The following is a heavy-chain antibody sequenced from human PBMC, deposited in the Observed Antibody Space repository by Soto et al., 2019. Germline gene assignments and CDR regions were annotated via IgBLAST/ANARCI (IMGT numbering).Heavy chain of an antibody. Sequence: QVQLVQSGAEVKKPGASVKVSCKASGYTFTSYGISWVRQAPGQGLEWMGWISGHNGNKKYAQKLQGRVSMTTDTXXXXXXXXXXXXXXXXTAVXXXXXXXGQQLFDYWGQGTLVTVSS. CDR1: GYTFTSYG. D-gene: IGHD6-13*01. CDR3: XXXXGQQLFDY. CDR2: ISGHNGNK. J-gene: IGHJ4*02. V-gene: IGHV1-18*01.